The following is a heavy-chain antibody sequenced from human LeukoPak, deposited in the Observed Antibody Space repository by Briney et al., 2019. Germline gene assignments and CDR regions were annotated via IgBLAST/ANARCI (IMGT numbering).Heavy chain of an antibody. CDR1: GFTFSSYW. J-gene: IGHJ3*02. CDR3: AKVGDYGDYLGAFDI. D-gene: IGHD4-17*01. V-gene: IGHV3-7*01. Sequence: GGSLRLSCAASGFTFSSYWMNWVRQAPGKGLEWVANIKQDGSEKYYVDSVKGRFTISRDNAKNSLYLQMNSLRAEDTAVYYCAKVGDYGDYLGAFDIWGQGTMVTVSS. CDR2: IKQDGSEK.